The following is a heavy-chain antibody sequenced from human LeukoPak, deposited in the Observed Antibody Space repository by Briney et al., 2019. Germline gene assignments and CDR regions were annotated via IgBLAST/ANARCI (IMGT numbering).Heavy chain of an antibody. CDR2: IYYSGST. V-gene: IGHV4-31*03. D-gene: IGHD2-15*01. CDR1: GGSISSGGYY. Sequence: PSETLSLTCTVSGGSISSGGYYWSWIRQHPGKGLEWIEYIYYSGSTYYNPSLKSRVTISVDTSKNQFSLKLSSVTAADTAVYYCARDSGGHFDYWGQGTLVTVSS. CDR3: ARDSGGHFDY. J-gene: IGHJ4*02.